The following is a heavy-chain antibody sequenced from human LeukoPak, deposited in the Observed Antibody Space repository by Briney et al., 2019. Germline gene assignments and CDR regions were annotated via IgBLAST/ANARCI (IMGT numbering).Heavy chain of an antibody. Sequence: GESLKISFKGSGYSFTSYWIGWVRQMPGKGLEWMGIINPGDSDTRYSPSFQGQVTISADKSISTAYLQWSSLKASDTAMYYCARSDKYDYVWGSYRYTADYWGQGTLVTVSS. CDR3: ARSDKYDYVWGSYRYTADY. V-gene: IGHV5-51*01. D-gene: IGHD3-16*02. CDR2: INPGDSDT. J-gene: IGHJ4*02. CDR1: GYSFTSYW.